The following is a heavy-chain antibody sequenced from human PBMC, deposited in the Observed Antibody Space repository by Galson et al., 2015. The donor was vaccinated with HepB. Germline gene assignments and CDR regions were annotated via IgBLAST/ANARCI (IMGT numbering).Heavy chain of an antibody. Sequence: QSGAEVKKPGESLKISCKASGYRFTTYWIGWVRQMPGKGPEWMGIIYPGDSDTRYSPSFQGQVTISADKSISTAYLQWSSLKASDTAMYYCARGRRVVPAAKPMYWYFDLWGRGTLVTVS. V-gene: IGHV5-51*01. CDR3: ARGRRVVPAAKPMYWYFDL. CDR2: IYPGDSDT. D-gene: IGHD2-2*01. J-gene: IGHJ2*01. CDR1: GYRFTTYW.